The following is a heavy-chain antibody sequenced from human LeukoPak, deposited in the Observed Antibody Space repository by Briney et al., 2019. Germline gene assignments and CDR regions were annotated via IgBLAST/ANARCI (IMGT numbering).Heavy chain of an antibody. D-gene: IGHD3-10*01. V-gene: IGHV3-21*01. CDR1: GFTFNAYS. J-gene: IGHJ6*03. Sequence: PGGSLRLSCAASGFTFNAYSMGWVRQAPGKGLEWVSIISRASESIFYADSVKGRFTISRDNSKNTLYLQMNSLRAEDTAVYYCAKLGKTENHYGSGRFSYYYYMDVWGKGTTVTISS. CDR3: AKLGKTENHYGSGRFSYYYYMDV. CDR2: ISRASESI.